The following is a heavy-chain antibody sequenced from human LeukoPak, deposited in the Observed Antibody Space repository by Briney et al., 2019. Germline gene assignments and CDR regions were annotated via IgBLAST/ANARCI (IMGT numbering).Heavy chain of an antibody. CDR2: ISGSGGST. CDR1: GFTYSSYA. J-gene: IGHJ6*02. V-gene: IGHV3-23*01. CDR3: AKDLVAASGDYYYGMDV. D-gene: IGHD6-19*01. Sequence: GGSLRLSCAASGFTYSSYAMSWVRQAPGKGLEWVSAISGSGGSTYYADSVKGRFTISRDNSKNTLYLQMNSLRAEDTAVYYCAKDLVAASGDYYYGMDVWGQGTTVTVSS.